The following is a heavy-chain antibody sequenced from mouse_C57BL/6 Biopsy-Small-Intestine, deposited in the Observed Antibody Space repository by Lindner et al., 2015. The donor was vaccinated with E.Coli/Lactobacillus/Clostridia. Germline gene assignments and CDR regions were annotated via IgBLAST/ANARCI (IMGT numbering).Heavy chain of an antibody. J-gene: IGHJ3*01. V-gene: IGHV1-7*01. CDR3: AREGCYYPAWFAY. D-gene: IGHD1-1*02. CDR2: INPSSGYT. CDR1: SYTFTSYW. Sequence: VQLQESGAELAKPGASVKPSCKASSYTFTSYWMHWVKQRPGQGLEWIGYINPSSGYTKYNQKFKDKATLTADKSSSTAYMQLSSLTYEDSAVYYCAREGCYYPAWFAYWGQGTLVTVSA.